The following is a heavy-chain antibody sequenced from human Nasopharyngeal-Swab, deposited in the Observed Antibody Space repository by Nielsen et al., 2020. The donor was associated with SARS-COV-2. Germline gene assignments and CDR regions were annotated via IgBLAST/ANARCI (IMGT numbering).Heavy chain of an antibody. V-gene: IGHV1-45*02. J-gene: IGHJ6*02. Sequence: SVKVSCKASGFSITYRFLHWMRQAPGQALEWMGWITPFDGNAKYAQKFQGRVSITRDGSRTTASLELSSLRPDDTAMYFCASGQCINGVCNPTDGLDVWGQGTSVTVS. CDR3: ASGQCINGVCNPTDGLDV. CDR1: GFSITYRF. D-gene: IGHD2-8*01. CDR2: ITPFDGNA.